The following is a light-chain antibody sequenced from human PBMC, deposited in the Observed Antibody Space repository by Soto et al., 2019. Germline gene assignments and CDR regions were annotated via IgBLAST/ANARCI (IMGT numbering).Light chain of an antibody. CDR3: QQSYKMPS. Sequence: SPSSLAASVVYLLTLTCLASRNVSIYLNWYQHKPGKGPTLLIHATSNLQIGVPSRFSGSGSGTEFTLTISSLEPEDFGTYYCQQSYKMPSFGQGTRLEIK. CDR1: RNVSIY. J-gene: IGKJ5*01. V-gene: IGKV1-39*01. CDR2: ATS.